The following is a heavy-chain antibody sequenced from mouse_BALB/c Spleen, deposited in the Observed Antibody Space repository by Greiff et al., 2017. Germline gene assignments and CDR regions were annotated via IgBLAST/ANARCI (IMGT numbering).Heavy chain of an antibody. CDR3: AREGMIPFAY. J-gene: IGHJ3*01. D-gene: IGHD2-4*01. Sequence: VQLQQSGGGLVKPGGSLKLSCAASGFTFSDYYMYWVRQTPEKRLEWVATISDGGSYTYYPDSVKGRFTISRDNAKNNLYLQMSSLKSEDTAMYYCAREGMIPFAYWGQGTLVTVSA. CDR1: GFTFSDYY. CDR2: ISDGGSYT. V-gene: IGHV5-4*02.